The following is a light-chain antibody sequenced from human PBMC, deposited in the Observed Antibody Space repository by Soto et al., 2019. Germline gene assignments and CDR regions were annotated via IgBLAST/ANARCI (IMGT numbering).Light chain of an antibody. CDR2: AAS. V-gene: IGKV1-27*01. CDR1: QGISNY. CDR3: QKYNSAPLT. J-gene: IGKJ3*01. Sequence: DIQMTQSPSSLSASVRDRVTITCRASQGISNYLAWYQQKQGTVPKLLIYAASTLQSGVPSRFCGSGAGTDFTLTISSLQPEDVATYYCQKYNSAPLTFGPGTKVDIK.